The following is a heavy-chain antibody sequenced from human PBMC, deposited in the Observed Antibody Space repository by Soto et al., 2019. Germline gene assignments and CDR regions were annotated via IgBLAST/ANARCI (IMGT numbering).Heavy chain of an antibody. CDR1: GGTFSSYA. D-gene: IGHD7-27*01. CDR3: ARDNRGPAALEEGMDV. Sequence: QVQLVQSGAEVKKPGSSVKVSCKASGGTFSSYAISWVRQAPGQGLEWMGGIIPIFGTANYAQKSQGRVTITAHESTSTAYMELSSLRSEDTAVYYCARDNRGPAALEEGMDVWGQGTTVTVSS. J-gene: IGHJ6*02. V-gene: IGHV1-69*01. CDR2: IIPIFGTA.